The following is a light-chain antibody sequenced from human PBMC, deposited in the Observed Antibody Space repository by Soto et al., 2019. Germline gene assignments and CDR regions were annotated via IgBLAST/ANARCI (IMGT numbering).Light chain of an antibody. CDR2: DAS. CDR1: QSVSSY. J-gene: IGKJ1*01. CDR3: QQRSNWPPWT. Sequence: EIVLTQSPATLSLSPGERATLSCRASQSVSSYFAWYHQKPCQAPRLLLYDASNMATGIPARFSGSGSGTDFALTISSREPEDFAVYYCQQRSNWPPWTFGQGTKVEIK. V-gene: IGKV3-11*01.